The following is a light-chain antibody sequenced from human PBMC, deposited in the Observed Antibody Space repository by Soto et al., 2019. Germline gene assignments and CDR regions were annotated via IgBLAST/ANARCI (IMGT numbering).Light chain of an antibody. CDR3: QQYSCHLYT. Sequence: DIEMTQSPSTLSASVGDRVTITCRASHSISSWVAWYQQKPGKAPKLLIYDASSLEIGVPSRFRGSGSGTVFSLTSSSLQPDYVATYYCQQYSCHLYTFGQGTKLEL. J-gene: IGKJ2*01. CDR1: HSISSW. V-gene: IGKV1-5*01. CDR2: DAS.